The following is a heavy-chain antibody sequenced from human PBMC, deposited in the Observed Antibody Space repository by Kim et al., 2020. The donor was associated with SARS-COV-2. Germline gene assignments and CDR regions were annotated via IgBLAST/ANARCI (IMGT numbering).Heavy chain of an antibody. CDR3: ARALGGAAAGRDYAFDI. CDR1: GFTFSSYD. V-gene: IGHV3-13*01. CDR2: IGTAGDT. D-gene: IGHD6-13*01. J-gene: IGHJ3*02. Sequence: GGSLRLSCAASGFTFSSYDMHWVRQATGKGLEWVSAIGTAGDTYYPGSVKGRFTISRENAKNSLYLQMNSLRAGDTAVYYCARALGGAAAGRDYAFDIWGQGTMVTVSS.